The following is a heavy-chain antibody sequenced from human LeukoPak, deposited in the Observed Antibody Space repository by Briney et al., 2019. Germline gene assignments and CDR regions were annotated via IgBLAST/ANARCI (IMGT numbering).Heavy chain of an antibody. CDR3: ARGWASSWYYLDF. J-gene: IGHJ4*02. Sequence: KPSETLSLTCAVSGGSMRNYYWSWIRQPPGKGLEWIGYTYDSGSSSYNPSLRGRVSISIDTSKNQFSLNLSSVTAADTAVYYCARGWASSWYYLDFWGQGTLVTVSS. CDR2: TYDSGSS. D-gene: IGHD2-2*01. CDR1: GGSMRNYY. V-gene: IGHV4-59*01.